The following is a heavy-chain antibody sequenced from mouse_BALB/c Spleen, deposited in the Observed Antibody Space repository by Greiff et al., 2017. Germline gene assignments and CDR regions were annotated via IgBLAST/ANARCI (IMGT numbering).Heavy chain of an antibody. CDR1: GFTFSSFG. CDR2: ISSGSSTI. V-gene: IGHV5-17*02. CDR3: ARYTAYDYAMDY. J-gene: IGHJ4*01. D-gene: IGHD6-5*01. Sequence: EVMLVESGGGLVQPGGSRKLSCAASGFTFSSFGMHWVRQAPEKGLEWVAYISSGSSTIYYADTVKGRFTISRDNPKNTLFLQMTSLRSEDTAMYYCARYTAYDYAMDYWGQGTSVTVSS.